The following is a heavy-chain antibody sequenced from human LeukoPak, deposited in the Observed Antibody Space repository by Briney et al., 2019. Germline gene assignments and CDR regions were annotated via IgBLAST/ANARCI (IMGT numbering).Heavy chain of an antibody. CDR1: GGSFSGYY. CDR2: INHSGST. CDR3: ARVTYYDILTGYAPYAFDI. Sequence: SETLSLTCAVHGGSFSGYYWSWIRQPPGKGLEWIGEINHSGSTNYNPSLKSRVTISVDTSKNQFSLKLSSVTAADTAVYYCARVTYYDILTGYAPYAFDIWGQGTMVTVSS. V-gene: IGHV4-34*01. D-gene: IGHD3-9*01. J-gene: IGHJ3*02.